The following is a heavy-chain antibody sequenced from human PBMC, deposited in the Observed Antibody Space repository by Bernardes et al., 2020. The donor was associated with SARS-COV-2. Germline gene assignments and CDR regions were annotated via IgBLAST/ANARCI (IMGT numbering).Heavy chain of an antibody. D-gene: IGHD2-8*02. CDR2: IFSNGGTK. CDR1: GFTFNNYA. CDR3: ARSGDWWSLDY. Sequence: GGSLRLSCAASGFTFNNYAMHWVRQAPGKGLEWVAIIFSNGGTKYYADSVKGRFTISRDNSMNTLYLQISSLRPEDAAVYYCARSGDWWSLDYWGQGTLVTVSS. V-gene: IGHV3-30*03. J-gene: IGHJ4*02.